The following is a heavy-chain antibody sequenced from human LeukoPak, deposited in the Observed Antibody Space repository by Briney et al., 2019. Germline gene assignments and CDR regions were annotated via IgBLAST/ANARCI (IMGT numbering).Heavy chain of an antibody. CDR3: ARVQYDSSGYFGSSNWFDP. CDR2: INHSGST. D-gene: IGHD3-22*01. Sequence: PSETLSLTCTVSGYSISSGYYWGWIRQPPGKGLEWIGEINHSGSTNYNPSLKSRVTISVDTSKNQFSLKLSSVTAADTAVYYCARVQYDSSGYFGSSNWFDPWGQGTLVTVSS. V-gene: IGHV4-38-2*02. J-gene: IGHJ5*02. CDR1: GYSISSGYY.